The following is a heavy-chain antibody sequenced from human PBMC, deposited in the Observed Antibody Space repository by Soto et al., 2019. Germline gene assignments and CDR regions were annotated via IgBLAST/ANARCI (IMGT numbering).Heavy chain of an antibody. V-gene: IGHV4-34*01. CDR1: GGSFSGYY. CDR2: INHSGST. D-gene: IGHD2-15*01. CDR3: ARGRIRSHAFDI. J-gene: IGHJ3*02. Sequence: SETLSLTCAVYGGSFSGYYWSWIRQPPGKGLEWIGEINHSGSTNYNPSLKSRVTISVDTSKNQFSLKLSSVTAADTAVYYCARGRIRSHAFDIWGQGTMVTVSS.